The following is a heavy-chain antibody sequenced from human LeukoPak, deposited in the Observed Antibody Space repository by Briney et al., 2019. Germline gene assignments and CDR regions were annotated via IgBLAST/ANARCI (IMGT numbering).Heavy chain of an antibody. CDR3: AAHYYDSSGYSTY. Sequence: SVKVSCKASGGTFSSYTISWVRQAPGQGLEWMGRIIPILGIANYAQKFQGRVTITADKSRSTAYMELSSLRSEDTAVYYCAAHYYDSSGYSTYWGQGTLVTVSS. J-gene: IGHJ4*02. V-gene: IGHV1-69*02. CDR1: GGTFSSYT. CDR2: IIPILGIA. D-gene: IGHD3-22*01.